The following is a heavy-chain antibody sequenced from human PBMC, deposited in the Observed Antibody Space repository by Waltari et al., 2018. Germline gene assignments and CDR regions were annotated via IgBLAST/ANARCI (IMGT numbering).Heavy chain of an antibody. CDR3: ARGLARGIHPYYYMDV. CDR1: GSDFTGAG. Sequence: QLVQSGSEVKKPGASVKVSCRTSGSDFTGAGITWGRQAPGQGLEWMGWISPYTENTNNDEKFRGRITVTTDTSTRTAYMELRNWRSDDTAVYYCARGLARGIHPYYYMDVWGQGTTVTVSS. J-gene: IGHJ6*03. CDR2: ISPYTENT. D-gene: IGHD3-10*01. V-gene: IGHV1-18*01.